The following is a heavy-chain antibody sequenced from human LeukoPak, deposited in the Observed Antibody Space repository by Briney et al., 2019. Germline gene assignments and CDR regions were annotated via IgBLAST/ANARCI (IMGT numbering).Heavy chain of an antibody. V-gene: IGHV4-39*07. Sequence: TSETLSLTCSVSGGSISSCTYSWGWIRQPPGKGLEWIGSFSCSGSTYYNPSLKSRVTISVDTSKSQFSLYMDSVTAADTAVYYCARDWNRYAYWGQGTLVTVSS. D-gene: IGHD1-1*01. CDR3: ARDWNRYAY. CDR1: GGSISSCTYS. CDR2: FSCSGST. J-gene: IGHJ4*02.